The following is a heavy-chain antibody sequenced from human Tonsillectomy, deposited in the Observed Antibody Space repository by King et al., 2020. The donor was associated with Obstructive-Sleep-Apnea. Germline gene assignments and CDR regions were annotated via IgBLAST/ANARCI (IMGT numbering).Heavy chain of an antibody. CDR2: IYPGDSDS. CDR3: AVSRYYYHNNGFFFNY. CDR1: GYNFASYW. Sequence: QLVQSGAEVKKPGESLKISCKGSGYNFASYWIGWVRQMPGKGLEWMGIIYPGDSDSRYSPYFQGQVTISADKSISTAYLQWSSLQASDTAIYYCAVSRYYYHNNGFFFNYWGQGSLVTVSS. V-gene: IGHV5-51*01. D-gene: IGHD3-22*01. J-gene: IGHJ4*02.